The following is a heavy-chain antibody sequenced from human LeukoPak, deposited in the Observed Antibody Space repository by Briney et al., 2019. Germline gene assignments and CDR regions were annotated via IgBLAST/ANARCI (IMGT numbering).Heavy chain of an antibody. J-gene: IGHJ6*03. CDR2: INHSGST. CDR1: GGSFSGYY. Sequence: SETLSLTCAVYGGSFSGYYWSWIRQPPGKGLEWIGEINHSGSTNYNPSLKSRVTISVDTSKNQFSLKLSSVTAADTAVYYCARGGIAAAGPHSGYYYYYYYMDVWGKGTTVTISS. D-gene: IGHD6-13*01. V-gene: IGHV4-34*01. CDR3: ARGGIAAAGPHSGYYYYYYYMDV.